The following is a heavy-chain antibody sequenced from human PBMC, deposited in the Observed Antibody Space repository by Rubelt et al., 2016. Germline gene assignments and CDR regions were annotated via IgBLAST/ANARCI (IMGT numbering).Heavy chain of an antibody. CDR3: ARGTLTGLSCYYYYGMDV. Sequence: YSGSTYYNPSLKSRVTISVDTSKNQFSLKLSSVTAADTAVYYCARGTLTGLSCYYYYGMDVWGQGTTVTVSS. V-gene: IGHV4-39*07. CDR2: YSGST. D-gene: IGHD1-20*01. J-gene: IGHJ6*02.